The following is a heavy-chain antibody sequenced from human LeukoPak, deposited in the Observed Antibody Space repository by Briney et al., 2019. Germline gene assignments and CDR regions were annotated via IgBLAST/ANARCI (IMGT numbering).Heavy chain of an antibody. V-gene: IGHV4-34*01. CDR2: INHSGST. J-gene: IGHJ5*02. D-gene: IGHD3-22*01. CDR1: GGSFSGYY. CDR3: ARDYYDSKVT. Sequence: SETLSLTCAVYGGSFSGYYWSWIRQPPGKGLEWIGEINHSGSTNYNPSLKSRVTISVDTSKSQFSLKLSSVTAADTAVYYCARDYYDSKVTWGQGTLVTVSS.